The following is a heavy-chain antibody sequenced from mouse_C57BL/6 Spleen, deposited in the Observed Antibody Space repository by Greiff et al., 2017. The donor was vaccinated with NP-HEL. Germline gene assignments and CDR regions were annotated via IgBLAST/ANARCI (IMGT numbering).Heavy chain of an antibody. CDR2: IDPSDSYT. V-gene: IGHV1-69*01. CDR1: GYTFTSYW. D-gene: IGHD2-12*01. J-gene: IGHJ4*01. Sequence: QVQLKQPGAELVMPGASVKLSCKASGYTFTSYWMHWVKQRPGQGLEWIGEIDPSDSYTNYNQKFKGKSTLTVDKSSSTAYMQLSSLTSEDSAVYYCASRSYYRGAMDYWGQGTSVTVSS. CDR3: ASRSYYRGAMDY.